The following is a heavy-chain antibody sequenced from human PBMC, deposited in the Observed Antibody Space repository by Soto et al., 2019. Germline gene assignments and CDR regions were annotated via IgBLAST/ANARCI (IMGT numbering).Heavy chain of an antibody. CDR1: GGSISSSSYY. D-gene: IGHD3-22*01. Sequence: SETLSLTCTVSGGSISSSSYYWGWIRQPPGKGLEWIGTTYYNGNAYYNPSLKSRVTMSVDTSKNQFSLKLISVTAADTAVYYCARHFVAVVIKGWGYWGQGTLVTVSS. V-gene: IGHV4-39*01. CDR2: TYYNGNA. J-gene: IGHJ4*02. CDR3: ARHFVAVVIKGWGY.